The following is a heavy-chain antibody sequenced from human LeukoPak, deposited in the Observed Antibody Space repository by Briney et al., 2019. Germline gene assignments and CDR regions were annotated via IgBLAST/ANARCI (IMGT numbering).Heavy chain of an antibody. V-gene: IGHV4-34*01. CDR2: INHSGST. J-gene: IGHJ4*02. D-gene: IGHD3-22*01. Sequence: PSETLSLTCAVYGGSFSGYYWSWIRQPPGKGLEWIGEINHSGSTNYSPSLKSRVTISVDTSKNQFSLKLSSVTAADTAVYYCARGRDYYDSSALSYWGQGTLVTVSS. CDR1: GGSFSGYY. CDR3: ARGRDYYDSSALSY.